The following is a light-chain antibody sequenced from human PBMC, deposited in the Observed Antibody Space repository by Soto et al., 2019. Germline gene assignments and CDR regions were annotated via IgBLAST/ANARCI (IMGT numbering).Light chain of an antibody. CDR2: EVS. CDR1: SSDVGGYNY. V-gene: IGLV2-8*01. CDR3: SSYGGSNTFGV. J-gene: IGLJ1*01. Sequence: QSVLTQPPSASGSPVQSVTISCTGTSSDVGGYNYVSWYQQHPGKAPKLMIYEVSKRPSGVPDRFSGSKSGNTASLTVSGLQADDEADYYCSSYGGSNTFGVFGTGTKLTVL.